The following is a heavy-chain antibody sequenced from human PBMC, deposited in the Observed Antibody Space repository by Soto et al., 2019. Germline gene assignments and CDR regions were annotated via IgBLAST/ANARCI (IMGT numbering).Heavy chain of an antibody. J-gene: IGHJ4*02. CDR3: ARGVVAAVYYFDY. V-gene: IGHV4-31*03. CDR2: SYYSGST. Sequence: SETLSLTCTVSGGSISSGGYYWSWIRQHPGKGLEWIGYSYYSGSTYYNPSLKSRVTISVDTSKNQFSLKLSSVTAADTAVYYCARGVVAAVYYFDYWGQGTLVTVSS. CDR1: GGSISSGGYY. D-gene: IGHD2-15*01.